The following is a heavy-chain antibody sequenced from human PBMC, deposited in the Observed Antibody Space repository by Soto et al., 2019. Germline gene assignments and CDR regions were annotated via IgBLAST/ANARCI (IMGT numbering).Heavy chain of an antibody. Sequence: QVQLVQSGAEVKKPGDSVKVSCKASGYTFTSYYMHRVRQAPGQGLEWMGIINPSGGSTSYAQKFQGAVTMTRDTSTSTVYMELSSLRSEDTAVYYCAREWFGELSAPLDYWGQGTLVTVPS. CDR2: INPSGGST. CDR1: GYTFTSYY. V-gene: IGHV1-46*01. J-gene: IGHJ4*02. D-gene: IGHD3-10*01. CDR3: AREWFGELSAPLDY.